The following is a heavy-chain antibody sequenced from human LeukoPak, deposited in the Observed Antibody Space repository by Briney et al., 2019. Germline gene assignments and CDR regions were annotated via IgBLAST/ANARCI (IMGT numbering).Heavy chain of an antibody. CDR2: IYYSGST. D-gene: IGHD6-13*01. CDR3: ARLWGSSWRHFDF. V-gene: IGHV4-59*01. CDR1: GGSISSYY. Sequence: SETLSFTCTVSGGSISSYYWSWIRQPPEKGLEWIGYIYYSGSTNYNPSLKSRVTMSVDTSKNQFSLKLSSVTAADTAVYYCARLWGSSWRHFDFWGQGTLVTVSS. J-gene: IGHJ4*02.